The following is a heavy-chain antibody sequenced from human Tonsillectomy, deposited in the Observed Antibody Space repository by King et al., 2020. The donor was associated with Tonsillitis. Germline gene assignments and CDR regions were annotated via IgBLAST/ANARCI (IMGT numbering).Heavy chain of an antibody. V-gene: IGHV3-21*01. CDR2: ISSSSSYI. J-gene: IGHJ5*02. CDR3: AREGPRTGYSYGWGWFDP. Sequence: VQLVQSGGGLVKPGGSLRLSCAASGFTFSSYSMNWVRQAPGKGLEWVSSISSSSSYIYYADSVKGRFTISRDKAKNSLYLQMNSLRAEDTAVYYCAREGPRTGYSYGWGWFDPWGQGTLVTVSS. D-gene: IGHD5-18*01. CDR1: GFTFSSYS.